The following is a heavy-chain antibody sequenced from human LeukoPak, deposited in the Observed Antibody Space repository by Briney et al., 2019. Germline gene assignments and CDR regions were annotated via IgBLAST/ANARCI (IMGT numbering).Heavy chain of an antibody. CDR1: GGTFSSYA. V-gene: IGHV1-69*13. Sequence: SVKVSCKASGGTFSSYAISWVRQAPGQGLEWMGGIIPIFGTANYAQKFQGRVTITADESTSTAYMELSSLRSEDTAVYYCARAESPSTYCSSTRCYYFDYWGQGTLVTVSS. D-gene: IGHD2-2*01. CDR3: ARAESPSTYCSSTRCYYFDY. CDR2: IIPIFGTA. J-gene: IGHJ4*02.